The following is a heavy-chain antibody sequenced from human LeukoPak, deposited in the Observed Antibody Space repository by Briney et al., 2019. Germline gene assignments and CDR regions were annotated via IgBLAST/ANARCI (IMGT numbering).Heavy chain of an antibody. D-gene: IGHD6-13*01. CDR1: GGSVSSGSYY. CDR2: IYYSGST. Sequence: SETLSLTCTVSGGSVSSGSYYWSWIRQPPGKGLEWIGYIYYSGSTNYNPSLKSRVTISVDTSKNQSSLKLSSVTAADTAVYYCARETPSLYGSSSGFDIWGQGTMVTVSS. J-gene: IGHJ3*02. V-gene: IGHV4-61*01. CDR3: ARETPSLYGSSSGFDI.